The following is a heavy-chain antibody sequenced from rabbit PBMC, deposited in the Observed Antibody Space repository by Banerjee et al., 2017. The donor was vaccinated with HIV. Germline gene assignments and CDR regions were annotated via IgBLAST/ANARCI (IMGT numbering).Heavy chain of an antibody. V-gene: IGHV1S45*01. J-gene: IGHJ4*01. CDR2: IAGGSSGST. D-gene: IGHD1-1*01. CDR3: ARDISSIISRSNL. Sequence: QEQLVESGGDLVKPEGSLTLTCTASGFSFSSSYWIYWVRQAPGKGLEWIACIAGGSSGSTYYASWAKGRFTISKTSSTTVTLQMTSLTAADTATYFCARDISSIISRSNLWGPGTLVTVS. CDR1: GFSFSSSYW.